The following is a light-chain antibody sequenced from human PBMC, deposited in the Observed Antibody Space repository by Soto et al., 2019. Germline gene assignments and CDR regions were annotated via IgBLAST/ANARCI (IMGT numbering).Light chain of an antibody. CDR1: QSISTY. J-gene: IGKJ1*01. Sequence: DIQMTQSPASLSASVGDRVTITCRASQSISTYLNWYQQKVGKAPILLIYSASTLQSGVPSRFSGSGSGTDFTLTISSLQPEDFATYYCQESYNTPWTFGQGTKVEIK. CDR3: QESYNTPWT. CDR2: SAS. V-gene: IGKV1-39*01.